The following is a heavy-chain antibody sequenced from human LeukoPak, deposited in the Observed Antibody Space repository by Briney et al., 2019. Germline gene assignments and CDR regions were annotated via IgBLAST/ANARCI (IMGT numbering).Heavy chain of an antibody. Sequence: PGGSLRLSCAASGFTFTTYAMNWVRQAPGKGLEWVSAISGSGGSTYYADSVKGRFTISRDNAKNSLYLQMNSLRAEDTAVYYCASSSGYYLVYFDYWGQGTLVTVSS. CDR2: ISGSGGST. CDR1: GFTFTTYA. J-gene: IGHJ4*02. V-gene: IGHV3-23*01. D-gene: IGHD3-22*01. CDR3: ASSSGYYLVYFDY.